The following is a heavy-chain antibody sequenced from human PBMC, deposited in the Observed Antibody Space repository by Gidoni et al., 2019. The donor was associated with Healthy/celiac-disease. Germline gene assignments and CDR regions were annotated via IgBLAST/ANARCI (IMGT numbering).Heavy chain of an antibody. CDR3: AKARGGGPGIFDY. CDR1: GFTFSSYA. J-gene: IGHJ4*02. D-gene: IGHD3-10*01. Sequence: EVQLLESGGRLVQPGGSVRLSCAASGFTFSSYAMSWVRQAPGKGLEWVSAISGSGGSTYYADSVKGRFTISRDNSKNTLYLQMNSLRAEDTAVYYCAKARGGGPGIFDYWGQGTLVTVSS. V-gene: IGHV3-23*01. CDR2: ISGSGGST.